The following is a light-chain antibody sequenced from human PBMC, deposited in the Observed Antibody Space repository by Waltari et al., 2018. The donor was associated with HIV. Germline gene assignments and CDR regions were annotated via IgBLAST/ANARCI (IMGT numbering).Light chain of an antibody. CDR3: NSRDSSDTSYV. CDR2: DST. V-gene: IGLV3-19*01. Sequence: SSDLTQDPAVSVALGETVRITCRGDTLRSYYAAWYQQKPGQAPILVIYDSTNRPSGIPGRFSGSTSGGTASLTITGAQAEDEADYYCNSRDSSDTSYVFGPGTYVTVL. CDR1: TLRSYY. J-gene: IGLJ1*01.